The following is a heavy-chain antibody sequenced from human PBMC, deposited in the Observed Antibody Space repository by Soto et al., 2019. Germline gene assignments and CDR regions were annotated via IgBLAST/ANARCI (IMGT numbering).Heavy chain of an antibody. CDR1: GFTFSSYG. V-gene: IGHV3-33*01. CDR2: IWYDGSNK. CDR3: ARELRFLEWLATDYGMDV. Sequence: GGSLRLSCAASGFTFSSYGMHWVRQAPGKGLEWVAVIWYDGSNKYYADSVKGRFTISRDNSKNTLYLQMNSLRAEDTAVYYCARELRFLEWLATDYGMDVWGQGTTVTVSS. D-gene: IGHD3-3*01. J-gene: IGHJ6*02.